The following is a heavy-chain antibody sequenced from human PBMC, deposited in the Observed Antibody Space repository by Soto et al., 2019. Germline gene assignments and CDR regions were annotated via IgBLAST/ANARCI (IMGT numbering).Heavy chain of an antibody. CDR2: TGSGTGPG. Sequence: SVKVSCKASGGSLSTNPVSWVRQAPGQGLEWMGGTGSGTGPGNNAQKFQGRLTVTADKSTSTVYMELTNLSSEDTAVYYCARRGSGGFLRFFDSWGQGTLVTVSS. CDR3: ARRGSGGFLRFFDS. D-gene: IGHD2-15*01. J-gene: IGHJ4*02. V-gene: IGHV1-69*06. CDR1: GGSLSTNP.